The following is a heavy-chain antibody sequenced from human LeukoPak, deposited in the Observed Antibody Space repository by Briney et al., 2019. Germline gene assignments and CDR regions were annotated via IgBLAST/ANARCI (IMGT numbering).Heavy chain of an antibody. CDR1: GFTLSSYG. V-gene: IGHV3-33*01. Sequence: PGRALRLSCAASGFTLSSYGMHWVRQAPGKGLEWVAVIWYDGSNKYYADSVKGRFTISRDNSKNTLYLQMNSLRAEDTAVYYCARDCTNGVCYGTDFDYWGQGTLVTVSS. J-gene: IGHJ4*02. CDR3: ARDCTNGVCYGTDFDY. CDR2: IWYDGSNK. D-gene: IGHD2-8*01.